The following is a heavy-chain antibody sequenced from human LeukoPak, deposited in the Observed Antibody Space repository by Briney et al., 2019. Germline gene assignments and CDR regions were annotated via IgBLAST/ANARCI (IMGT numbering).Heavy chain of an antibody. CDR2: INQRGST. Sequence: SETLSLTCAVSGGSFSGYYWSWVRQTPGKGGEWMGEINQRGSTKYNTSLKSRVTISVDTSKNQFSLKLSSVAAADTAVYYCARVYWSKKVGATNADYWGQGTLVTVSS. J-gene: IGHJ4*02. V-gene: IGHV4-34*01. D-gene: IGHD1-26*01. CDR1: GGSFSGYY. CDR3: ARVYWSKKVGATNADY.